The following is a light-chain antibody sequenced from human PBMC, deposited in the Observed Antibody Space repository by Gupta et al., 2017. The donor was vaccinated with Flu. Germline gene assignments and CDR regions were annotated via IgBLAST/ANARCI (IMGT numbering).Light chain of an antibody. J-gene: IGLJ1*01. V-gene: IGLV2-14*01. CDR2: EVT. Sequence: QSALTQPASVSGSPGPSITISCTGTSSDVGGYNYVSWYQQPPGIAPKPIIYEVTNRPSGVSNRFSGSKSGSTAPLTISGLQAEDESDYFCSSYSSSGTLLVFGTGTKVTVL. CDR3: SSYSSSGTLLV. CDR1: SSDVGGYNY.